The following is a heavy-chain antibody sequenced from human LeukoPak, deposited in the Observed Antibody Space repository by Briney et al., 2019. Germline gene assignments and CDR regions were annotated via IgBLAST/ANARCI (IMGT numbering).Heavy chain of an antibody. Sequence: SETLSLTCAVSGGSISSYYWSWIRQPPGKGLEWIGYIYYSGSTNYNPSLKSRVTISVDTSKNQFSLKLSSVTAADTAVYYCARDVIVGATRHFDYWGQGTLVTVSS. D-gene: IGHD1-26*01. CDR2: IYYSGST. CDR1: GGSISSYY. J-gene: IGHJ4*02. V-gene: IGHV4-59*01. CDR3: ARDVIVGATRHFDY.